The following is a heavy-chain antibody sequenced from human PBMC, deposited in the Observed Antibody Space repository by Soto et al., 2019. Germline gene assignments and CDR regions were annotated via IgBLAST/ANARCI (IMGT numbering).Heavy chain of an antibody. CDR2: INHSGST. V-gene: IGHV4-34*01. J-gene: IGHJ6*02. Sequence: PSETLSLTCAVYGGSFSGYYWSWIRQPPGKGLEWIGEINHSGSTNYNPSLKSRVTISVDTSKNQFSLKLSSVTAADTAVYYCASLLRFNSGGDCYSSYYYYGMDVWGQGTTVTVSS. CDR1: GGSFSGYY. D-gene: IGHD2-21*02. CDR3: ASLLRFNSGGDCYSSYYYYGMDV.